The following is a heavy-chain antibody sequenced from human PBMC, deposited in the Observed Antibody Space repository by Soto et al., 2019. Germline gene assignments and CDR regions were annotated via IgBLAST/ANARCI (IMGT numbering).Heavy chain of an antibody. CDR1: GFTFSSYG. CDR3: ARGDCSSTSCYGDYIDY. CDR2: IWYGGGDK. Sequence: LRLSCAASGFTFSSYGMHWVRQAPGKGLEWVAVIWYGGGDKYYADSVKGRFTISRDNSKNTLFLQMSSLRAEDTAVYYCARGDCSSTSCYGDYIDYWGQGTLVTVSS. J-gene: IGHJ4*02. V-gene: IGHV3-33*01. D-gene: IGHD2-2*01.